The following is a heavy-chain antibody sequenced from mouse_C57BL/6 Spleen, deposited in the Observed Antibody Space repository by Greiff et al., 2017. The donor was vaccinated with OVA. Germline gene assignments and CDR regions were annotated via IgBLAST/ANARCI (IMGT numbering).Heavy chain of an antibody. V-gene: IGHV1S26*01. CDR1: GYTFTSYT. Sequence: QVQLQQSGPELVKPGASVKMSCKASGYTFTSYTMHWVKQRPGQGLEWIGYINPSSGYTKYNQKFKDKATLTADKSSSTAYMQLSSLTSEDSAVYYCARDELGLYAMDYWGQGTSVTVSS. D-gene: IGHD4-1*01. CDR3: ARDELGLYAMDY. CDR2: INPSSGYT. J-gene: IGHJ4*01.